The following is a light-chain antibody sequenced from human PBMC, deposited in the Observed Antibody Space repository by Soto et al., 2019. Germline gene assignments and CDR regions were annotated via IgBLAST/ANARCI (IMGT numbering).Light chain of an antibody. V-gene: IGLV3-21*04. Sequence: SYELTQPPSVSVAPGKTARITCGGNNIGSKRVHWYQQKPGQAPVLVIYYDSDRPSGIPERSSGSNSGNTATLTISRVEAGDEADYYCQVWDSSSDRVVFGGGTKLTVL. CDR1: NIGSKR. J-gene: IGLJ2*01. CDR3: QVWDSSSDRVV. CDR2: YDS.